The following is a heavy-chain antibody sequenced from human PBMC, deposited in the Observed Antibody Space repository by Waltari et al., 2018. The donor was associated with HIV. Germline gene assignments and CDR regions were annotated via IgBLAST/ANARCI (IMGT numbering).Heavy chain of an antibody. Sequence: QLQLVQSGAEVKKPGASVKVSCKASGYTFTGYYMHWVRQAPGQELEWMGWSNPNGGGTNFAQKFQGRFTLTRDTSISTAHMELSSLRPDDTAVYDCERADYYGSASQDYRGQGTLVTVSS. CDR1: GYTFTGYY. J-gene: IGHJ4*02. D-gene: IGHD3-10*01. CDR3: ERADYYGSASQDY. CDR2: SNPNGGGT. V-gene: IGHV1-2*02.